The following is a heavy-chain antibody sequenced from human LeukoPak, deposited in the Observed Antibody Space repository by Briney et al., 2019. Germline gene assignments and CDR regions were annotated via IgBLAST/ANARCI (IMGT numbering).Heavy chain of an antibody. CDR3: ARDHGCSSAFDP. CDR2: IYYSGST. CDR1: GGSISSGDYY. D-gene: IGHD6-25*01. V-gene: IGHV4-30-4*01. J-gene: IGHJ5*02. Sequence: PSQTLSLTCTVSGGSISSGDYYWSWIRQPPGKGLEWIGYIYYSGSTYYNPSLKSRVTISVDTSKNQFSLKLSSVTAADTAGYYCARDHGCSSAFDPWGQGTLVTVSS.